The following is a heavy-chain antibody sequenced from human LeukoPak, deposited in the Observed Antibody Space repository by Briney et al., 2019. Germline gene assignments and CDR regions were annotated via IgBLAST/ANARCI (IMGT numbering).Heavy chain of an antibody. CDR2: INWNGGST. CDR3: ASLVVPAAHDAFDI. CDR1: GFTFDDYG. D-gene: IGHD2-2*01. Sequence: PGGSLGLSCAASGFTFDDYGMTWVRQAPGKGLEWVSGINWNGGSTGYADSVKGRFTISRDNAENSLYLQMNSLRAEDTALYYCASLVVPAAHDAFDIWGQGTMVTVSS. J-gene: IGHJ3*02. V-gene: IGHV3-20*04.